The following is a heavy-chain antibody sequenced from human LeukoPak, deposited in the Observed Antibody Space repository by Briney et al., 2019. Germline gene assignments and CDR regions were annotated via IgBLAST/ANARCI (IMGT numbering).Heavy chain of an antibody. CDR1: GGSISSYY. D-gene: IGHD2-2*01. CDR3: ARSSYCSSNGCYPYHYYGMDA. CDR2: IYYSGST. J-gene: IGHJ6*02. Sequence: SETLSLTCTVSGGSISSYYWSWIRQPPGKGLEWIGYIYYSGSTNCNPSLNSRVTISADTSKNQFSLKLSSVTAADTAVYFCARSSYCSSNGCYPYHYYGMDAWGQGTTVTVSS. V-gene: IGHV4-59*08.